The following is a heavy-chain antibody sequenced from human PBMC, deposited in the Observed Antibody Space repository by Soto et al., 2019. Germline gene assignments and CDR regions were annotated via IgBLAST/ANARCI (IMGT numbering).Heavy chain of an antibody. J-gene: IGHJ6*02. CDR3: ARVRGHTAMVQGYYYYGMDV. Sequence: ASVKVSCKASGGTFSSYAISWVRQAPGQGLEWMGGIIPIFGTANYAQKFQGRVTITADESTSTAYMELSSLRSEDTAVYYCARVRGHTAMVQGYYYYGMDVWGQGTTVTVSS. D-gene: IGHD5-18*01. CDR2: IIPIFGTA. CDR1: GGTFSSYA. V-gene: IGHV1-69*13.